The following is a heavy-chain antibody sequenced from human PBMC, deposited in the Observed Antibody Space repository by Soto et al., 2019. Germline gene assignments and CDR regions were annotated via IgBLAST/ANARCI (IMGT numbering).Heavy chain of an antibody. Sequence: QMQLVQSGPEVKKPGTSVKVSCKASGFTFTSSAMQWVRQARGQRLEWIGWIVVGSGNTNYAQKFQERVTITREMSTSTAYMELSSLRSEDTAVYYCAAASSYCSGGSCYYGAFDIWGQGTMVTVSS. CDR1: GFTFTSSA. CDR3: AAASSYCSGGSCYYGAFDI. CDR2: IVVGSGNT. J-gene: IGHJ3*02. D-gene: IGHD2-15*01. V-gene: IGHV1-58*02.